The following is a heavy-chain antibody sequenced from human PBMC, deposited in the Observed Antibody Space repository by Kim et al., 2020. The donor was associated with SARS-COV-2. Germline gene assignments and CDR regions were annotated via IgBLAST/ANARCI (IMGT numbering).Heavy chain of an antibody. CDR3: ARLLYSSGVPNWFDP. CDR1: GGSISSSSYS. J-gene: IGHJ5*02. Sequence: SETLSLTCTVPGGSISSSSYSWGWIRQPPWKGLEWIGCIYYSGSTYYNPSLKSRVTISVDTSKNQFSLKLSSVTAADTAVYYCARLLYSSGVPNWFDPWGQGTLVTGSS. V-gene: IGHV4-39*01. D-gene: IGHD6-19*01. CDR2: IYYSGST.